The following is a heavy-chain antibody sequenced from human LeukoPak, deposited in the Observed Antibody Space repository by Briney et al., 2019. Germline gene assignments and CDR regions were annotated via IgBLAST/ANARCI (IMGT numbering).Heavy chain of an antibody. Sequence: GGSLRLSCAASGFTFSSYSMNWVRQAPGKGLEWVSVIYSGGSTYYADSVKGRFTISRDNSKNTLYLQMNSLRAEDTAVYYCARDPPTYCGGDCYSEDYWGQGTLVTVSS. CDR3: ARDPPTYCGGDCYSEDY. CDR2: IYSGGST. V-gene: IGHV3-66*01. CDR1: GFTFSSYS. D-gene: IGHD2-21*02. J-gene: IGHJ4*02.